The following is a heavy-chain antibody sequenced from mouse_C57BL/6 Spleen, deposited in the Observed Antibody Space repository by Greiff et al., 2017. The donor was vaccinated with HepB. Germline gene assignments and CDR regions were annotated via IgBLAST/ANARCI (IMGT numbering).Heavy chain of an antibody. CDR1: GYTFTSYG. Sequence: QVQLQQPGAELARPGASVKLSCKASGYTFTSYGISWVKQRTGQGLEWIGEIYPSSGNTYYNQKFKGKATLTADKSSSTAYMELRSLTSEDSAVYVCANWDWGSWYFDVWGTGTTVTVSS. V-gene: IGHV1-81*01. CDR3: ANWDWGSWYFDV. CDR2: IYPSSGNT. D-gene: IGHD4-1*01. J-gene: IGHJ1*03.